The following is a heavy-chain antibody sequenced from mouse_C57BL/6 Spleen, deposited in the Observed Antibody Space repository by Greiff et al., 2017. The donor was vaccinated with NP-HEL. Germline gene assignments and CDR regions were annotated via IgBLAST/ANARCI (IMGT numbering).Heavy chain of an antibody. V-gene: IGHV1-22*01. D-gene: IGHD1-1*01. Sequence: EVQLQQSGPELVKPGASVKMSCKASGYTFTDYNMHWVKQSHGKSLEWIGYINPNNGGTSYNQKFKGKATLTVNKSSSTAYMELRSLTSEYSAVYYCAKDSYYYGSSYTYYFDYWGQGTTLTVSS. J-gene: IGHJ2*01. CDR1: GYTFTDYN. CDR2: INPNNGGT. CDR3: AKDSYYYGSSYTYYFDY.